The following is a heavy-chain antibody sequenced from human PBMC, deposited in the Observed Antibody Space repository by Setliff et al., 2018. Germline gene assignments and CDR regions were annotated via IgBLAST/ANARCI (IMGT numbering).Heavy chain of an antibody. D-gene: IGHD2-15*01. V-gene: IGHV3-9*01. J-gene: IGHJ4*02. CDR1: GFTFHDYA. CDR2: INWNGHLI. Sequence: GGSLRLSCATSGFTFHDYAMHWVRQTPGKGLEWVSGINWNGHLIDYADSVKGRFTISRDNSKNTLYLQMNSLRPDDTAVYYCARTCSGSGCYAGLESWGQGTPVTVSS. CDR3: ARTCSGSGCYAGLES.